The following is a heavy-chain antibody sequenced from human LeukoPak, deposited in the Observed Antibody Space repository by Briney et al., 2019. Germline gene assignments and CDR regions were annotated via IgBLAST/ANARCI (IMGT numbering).Heavy chain of an antibody. CDR1: GYSFTTYW. V-gene: IGHV5-51*01. D-gene: IGHD3-3*01. J-gene: IGHJ1*01. CDR3: ASLGRFLEWLPPFQH. Sequence: GESLKISCKGSGYSFTTYWIGWVRQLPGKGLEWMGIIYPGDSGTRYSPSFQGQVTISADKSISTAYLQWSSLKASDTAMYYCASLGRFLEWLPPFQHWGQGTLVTVSS. CDR2: IYPGDSGT.